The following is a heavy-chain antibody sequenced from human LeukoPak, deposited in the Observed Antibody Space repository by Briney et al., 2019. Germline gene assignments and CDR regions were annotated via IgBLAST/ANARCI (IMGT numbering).Heavy chain of an antibody. J-gene: IGHJ4*02. CDR3: ARGRSVTEPETTNLFDF. CDR2: INPNSGDT. V-gene: IGHV1-2*02. D-gene: IGHD1-14*01. Sequence: ASVTVSCKASGYTFTVYYMHWVRQAPGQGFEWMGWINPNSGDTTYAQNFQARVTVTRDTSINTAYMELSSLRSDDTAVYYCARGRSVTEPETTNLFDFWGQGALVTVSS. CDR1: GYTFTVYY.